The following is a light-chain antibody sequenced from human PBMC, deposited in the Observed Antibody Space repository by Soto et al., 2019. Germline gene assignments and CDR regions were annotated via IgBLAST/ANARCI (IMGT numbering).Light chain of an antibody. CDR1: QSVFFRSKNKDY. Sequence: DIVMTQSPDSLAVSLGERATINCKSSQSVFFRSKNKDYLAWYQHKPGQPPKLLFYWSTTRESGVPDRFSGSESGTDFTLTISSLQAEDVAVYYCHQYYTMPYSFGQGTKLEIQ. CDR3: HQYYTMPYS. V-gene: IGKV4-1*01. CDR2: WST. J-gene: IGKJ2*03.